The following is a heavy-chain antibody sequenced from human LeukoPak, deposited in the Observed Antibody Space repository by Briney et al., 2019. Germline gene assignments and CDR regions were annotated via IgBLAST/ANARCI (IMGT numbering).Heavy chain of an antibody. V-gene: IGHV1-18*01. D-gene: IGHD5-12*01. CDR1: GYTFTSYG. CDR2: ISAYNGKT. Sequence: ASVKVSCKAFGYTFTSYGISWLRQAPGQGLEWMGWISAYNGKTNYVQDLQGRLTFTTDASTNTAYMELRNLRSDDTAAYFCARPAPKNSGHEYFDYWGQGTLVTVSS. CDR3: ARPAPKNSGHEYFDY. J-gene: IGHJ4*02.